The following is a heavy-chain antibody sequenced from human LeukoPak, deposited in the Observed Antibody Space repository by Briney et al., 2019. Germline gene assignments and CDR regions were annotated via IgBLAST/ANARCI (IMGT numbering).Heavy chain of an antibody. CDR2: ISGSGGST. J-gene: IGHJ4*02. CDR3: AKATTRVGSLIDY. D-gene: IGHD1-26*01. CDR1: GLIVSGDY. Sequence: PGGSLRLSCAASGLIVSGDYMSWVRQAPGKGLEWVSVISGSGGSTYYADSVKGRFTISRDISKNTLYLQMNSLRAEDTAVYYCAKATTRVGSLIDYWGQGTLVTVSS. V-gene: IGHV3-23*01.